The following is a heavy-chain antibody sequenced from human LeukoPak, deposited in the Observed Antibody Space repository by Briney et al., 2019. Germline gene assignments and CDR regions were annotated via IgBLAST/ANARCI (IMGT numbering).Heavy chain of an antibody. Sequence: PGGSLRLSCAASGFTFSSYAMSWVRQAPGKGLEWVSSISSSSSYIYYADSVKGRFTISRDNAKNSLYLQMNSLRAEDTAVYYCASGGSNRFDPWGQGTLVTVSS. J-gene: IGHJ5*02. V-gene: IGHV3-21*01. D-gene: IGHD2-15*01. CDR2: ISSSSSYI. CDR1: GFTFSSYA. CDR3: ASGGSNRFDP.